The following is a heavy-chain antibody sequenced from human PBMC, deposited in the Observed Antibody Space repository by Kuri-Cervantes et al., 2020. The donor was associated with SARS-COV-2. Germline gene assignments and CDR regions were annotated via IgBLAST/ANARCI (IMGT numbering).Heavy chain of an antibody. CDR2: INPSGGST. CDR3: AREGLHRLGVFGVVGAGYFQH. J-gene: IGHJ1*01. CDR1: GYTFTSYY. V-gene: IGHV1-46*01. D-gene: IGHD3-3*01. Sequence: ASVKVSCKASGYTFTSYYMHWVRQAPGQGLEWMGIINPSGGSTSYAQKFQGRVTMTRDTSTSTVYMELSSLRSEDTAVYYCAREGLHRLGVFGVVGAGYFQHWGQATLATVSS.